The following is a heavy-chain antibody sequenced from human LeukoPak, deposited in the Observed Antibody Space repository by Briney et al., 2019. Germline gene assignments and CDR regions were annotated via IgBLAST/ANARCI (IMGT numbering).Heavy chain of an antibody. CDR3: APSRLLLFGELFRHFDC. D-gene: IGHD3-10*01. CDR1: GFTFSSYG. V-gene: IGHV3-30*03. Sequence: PGGSLRLSCAASGFTFSSYGMHWVRQAPGKGLEWVAVISYDGSNKYYSDSVKGRFTISRDSSRNTLYLQMNSLRAEDTAVYYCAPSRLLLFGELFRHFDCWGQGTLVTVSS. CDR2: ISYDGSNK. J-gene: IGHJ4*02.